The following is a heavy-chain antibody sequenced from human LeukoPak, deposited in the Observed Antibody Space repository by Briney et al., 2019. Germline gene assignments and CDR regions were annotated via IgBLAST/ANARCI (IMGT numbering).Heavy chain of an antibody. Sequence: GGSLRLPRAASGFTFCNAWMSWVRQAPGKAWEGVGRINSKTDGGTTDYAAPVKGRFTISRDDSKNPRYLQMNSLKTEDTAVYYWTTDLVVLVVAATREPALFDYWGQGTLVTVSS. CDR3: TTDLVVLVVAATREPALFDY. CDR2: INSKTDGGTT. CDR1: GFTFCNAW. V-gene: IGHV3-15*01. D-gene: IGHD2-15*01. J-gene: IGHJ4*02.